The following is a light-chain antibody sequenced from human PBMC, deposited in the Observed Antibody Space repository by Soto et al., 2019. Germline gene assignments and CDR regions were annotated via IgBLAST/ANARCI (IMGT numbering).Light chain of an antibody. CDR1: QSISTY. CDR3: QQSYSTPPT. V-gene: IGKV1-39*01. J-gene: IGKJ1*01. CDR2: DAS. Sequence: DIQMTQSPSSLSPSVGDRVTITCRASQSISTYLNWYQQKPGKAPNLLIFDASSLQSGVPSRFSGSGSGTDFTLSISSLQPEDFATYYCQQSYSTPPTFGQGTKWIS.